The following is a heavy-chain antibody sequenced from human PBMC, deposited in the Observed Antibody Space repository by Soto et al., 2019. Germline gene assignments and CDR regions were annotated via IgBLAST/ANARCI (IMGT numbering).Heavy chain of an antibody. Sequence: GGSLRLSCAASGFTFSSYAMSWVRQAPGKGLEWVSAISGSGGSTYYADSVKGRFTISRDNSKNALYLQMNSLRAEDTAVYYCAKPGYSYGQGKYYFDYWGQGTLVTVSS. D-gene: IGHD5-18*01. V-gene: IGHV3-23*01. CDR3: AKPGYSYGQGKYYFDY. CDR1: GFTFSSYA. CDR2: ISGSGGST. J-gene: IGHJ4*02.